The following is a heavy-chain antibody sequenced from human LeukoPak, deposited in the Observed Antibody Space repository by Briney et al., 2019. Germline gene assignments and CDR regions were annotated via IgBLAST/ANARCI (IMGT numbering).Heavy chain of an antibody. CDR2: ISSSSSYI. CDR1: GFTFSSYS. J-gene: IGHJ4*02. CDR3: ARDYDYVWGSYRSFDY. D-gene: IGHD3-16*02. Sequence: GGSLRLSCAASGFTFSSYSMNWVRQAPGKGLEWVSSISSSSSYIYYADSVKGRFTISRDNAKNSLYLQMNSLRAEDTAVYYCARDYDYVWGSYRSFDYWGQGTLVTVSS. V-gene: IGHV3-21*01.